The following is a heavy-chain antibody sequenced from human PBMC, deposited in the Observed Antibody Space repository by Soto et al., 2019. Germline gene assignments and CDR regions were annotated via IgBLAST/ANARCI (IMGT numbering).Heavy chain of an antibody. Sequence: GGSLRLSCAASGFTFSSYGMHWVRQAPGKGLEWVAVISYDGSNKYYADSVKGRFTISRDNSKNTLYLQMNSLRAEDTAVYYCAKQGEYCTNGVCSHPRYYYGMDVWGQGTTVTVS. D-gene: IGHD2-8*01. CDR1: GFTFSSYG. CDR2: ISYDGSNK. CDR3: AKQGEYCTNGVCSHPRYYYGMDV. J-gene: IGHJ6*02. V-gene: IGHV3-30*18.